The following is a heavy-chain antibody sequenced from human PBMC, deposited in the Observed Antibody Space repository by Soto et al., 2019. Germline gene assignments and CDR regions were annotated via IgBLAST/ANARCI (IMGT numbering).Heavy chain of an antibody. CDR1: GYTFTSYG. CDR2: ISAYNGNT. D-gene: IGHD5-18*01. CDR3: ARGPTWIQSYYGMDV. Sequence: ASVKVSCKASGYTFTSYGISWVRQAPGQGLEWMGWISAYNGNTNYAQKLQGRVTMTTDTSTSTAYMELRRLRSDDTAVYYCARGPTWIQSYYGMDVWGQGTTVTVSS. V-gene: IGHV1-18*01. J-gene: IGHJ6*02.